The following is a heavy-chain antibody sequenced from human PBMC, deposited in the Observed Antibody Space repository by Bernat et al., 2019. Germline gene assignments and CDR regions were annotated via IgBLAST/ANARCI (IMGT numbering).Heavy chain of an antibody. Sequence: EVQLLESGGGLVQPGGSLRLSCAASGFTFSSYAMSWVRQAPGKGLEWVSAISGSGGSTYYADSVKGRFTISRDNSKNTLYLQMNSLRAEDTAVYYCAKDRVISSGRLYFDYWGSEPWSPSPQ. CDR2: ISGSGGST. D-gene: IGHD2-21*01. V-gene: IGHV3-23*01. CDR1: GFTFSSYA. CDR3: AKDRVISSGRLYFDY. J-gene: IGHJ4*02.